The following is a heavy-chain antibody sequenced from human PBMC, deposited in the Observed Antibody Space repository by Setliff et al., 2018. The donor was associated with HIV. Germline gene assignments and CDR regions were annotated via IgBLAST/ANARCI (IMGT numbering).Heavy chain of an antibody. D-gene: IGHD3-3*01. CDR2: INPTGGST. V-gene: IGHV1-46*01. CDR3: ARDRMGGYFTFDY. J-gene: IGHJ4*02. CDR1: GYTFTSYY. Sequence: ASVKVSCKASGYTFTSYYMHWVRQAPGQGLEWMGIINPTGGSTRNTQKFQGRVAMTRDTSTSTVYMELSSLRSEDTAVYYCARDRMGGYFTFDYWGQGTLVTVSS.